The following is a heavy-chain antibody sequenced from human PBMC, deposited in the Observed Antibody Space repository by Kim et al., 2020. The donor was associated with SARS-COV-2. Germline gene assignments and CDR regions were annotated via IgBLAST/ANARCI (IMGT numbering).Heavy chain of an antibody. CDR3: AKEMKLGYSTMDY. CDR1: GFTFPDYA. D-gene: IGHD2-21*01. CDR2: INGGGGST. J-gene: IGHJ4*02. Sequence: GGSLSLSCEGSGFTFPDYAMSWVRQAPGKGLEWVAAINGGGGSTYYTPSVRGRFSISRDNSENTLFLQMDGLGAEDTAVYYCAKEMKLGYSTMDYWGQGVSVTVSS. V-gene: IGHV3-23*01.